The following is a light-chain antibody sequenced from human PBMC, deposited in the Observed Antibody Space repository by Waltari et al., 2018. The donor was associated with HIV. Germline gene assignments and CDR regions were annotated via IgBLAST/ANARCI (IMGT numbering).Light chain of an antibody. CDR2: RDN. Sequence: QSVLTQPPSASGAAGQGVTISCSGSSANIGNTVYWYQQLPGTAPKVLIYRDNQRPSGVPDRFSGSRSGTSASLDVSGLRSEDEANYICAAWDDILSGWVFGGGTKLTVL. V-gene: IGLV1-47*01. CDR1: SANIGNT. J-gene: IGLJ3*02. CDR3: AAWDDILSGWV.